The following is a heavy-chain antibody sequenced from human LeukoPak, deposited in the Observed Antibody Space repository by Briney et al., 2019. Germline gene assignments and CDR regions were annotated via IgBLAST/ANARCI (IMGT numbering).Heavy chain of an antibody. J-gene: IGHJ4*02. V-gene: IGHV3-53*01. CDR3: ARGPGVLFFDF. CDR2: IYSGGHT. Sequence: GGSLRLSCAASGFTFSSYWMSWVRQAPGKGLEWVSIIYSGGHTYYADSVRGRFTISRDSSKNTLYLQMNSLRAEDAAVYFCARGPGVLFFDFWGQGTLVTVSS. CDR1: GFTFSSYW. D-gene: IGHD3-16*01.